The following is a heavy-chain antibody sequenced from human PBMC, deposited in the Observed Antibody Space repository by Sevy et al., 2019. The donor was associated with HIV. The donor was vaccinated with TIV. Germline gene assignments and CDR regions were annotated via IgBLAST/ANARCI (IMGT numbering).Heavy chain of an antibody. D-gene: IGHD6-19*01. J-gene: IGHJ5*02. V-gene: IGHV3-23*01. CDR2: ISGSGDNT. CDR1: GFSFSSYA. Sequence: GGSLRLSCAASGFSFSSYAMSWVRQAPGKGLEWVSVISGSGDNTYCADSVKGRFTISRDNSKNTLYLQMNSLRAEDTAVYYCAKVQWLPTRWFDPWGQGTLVTVSS. CDR3: AKVQWLPTRWFDP.